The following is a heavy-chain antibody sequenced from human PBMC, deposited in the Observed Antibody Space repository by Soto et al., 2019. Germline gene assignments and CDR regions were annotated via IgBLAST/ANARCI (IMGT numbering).Heavy chain of an antibody. Sequence: QVQLVQSGPEVKKPGASVKVSCKASGYTFTTYAIHWVRQAPGQGLEWMGWINAGNGNTEFSERFRGRVTITRDTSASTAHMELTGRTSEDTAVSCCARRFTSAGSLHPWGQGTLFTVSS. V-gene: IGHV1-3*01. J-gene: IGHJ5*02. D-gene: IGHD3-10*01. CDR3: ARRFTSAGSLHP. CDR1: GYTFTTYA. CDR2: INAGNGNT.